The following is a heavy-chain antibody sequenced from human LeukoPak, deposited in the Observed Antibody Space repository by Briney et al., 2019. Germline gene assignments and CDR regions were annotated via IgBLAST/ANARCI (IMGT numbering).Heavy chain of an antibody. D-gene: IGHD3-10*01. J-gene: IGHJ5*02. Sequence: ASVKVSCKASGYTFTSYYMHWVRQAPGQGLEWMGIINPSGGSTSYAQKFQGRVTMTRDTSSSTVYMELSSLRSEDTAVYYCARTPGLGWFDPWGQGTLVTVSS. V-gene: IGHV1-46*01. CDR1: GYTFTSYY. CDR2: INPSGGST. CDR3: ARTPGLGWFDP.